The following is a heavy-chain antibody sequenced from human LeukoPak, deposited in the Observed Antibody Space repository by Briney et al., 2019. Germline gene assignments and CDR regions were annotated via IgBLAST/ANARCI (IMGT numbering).Heavy chain of an antibody. CDR3: AKNEFDYYYYGMDV. CDR2: ISGSGGST. J-gene: IGHJ6*02. V-gene: IGHV3-23*01. Sequence: GGSLRLSCAASGFTFSSYAMSWVRQAPGKGLEWVSAISGSGGSTYYADSVKGRFTISRDNSKNTLYLQMNSLRAEDTAVYYCAKNEFDYYYYGMDVWGQGTTVTISS. CDR1: GFTFSSYA. D-gene: IGHD1-1*01.